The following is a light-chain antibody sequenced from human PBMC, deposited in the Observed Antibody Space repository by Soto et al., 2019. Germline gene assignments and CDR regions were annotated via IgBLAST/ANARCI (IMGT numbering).Light chain of an antibody. CDR2: DAS. CDR1: QDIGKN. V-gene: IGKV1-33*01. CDR3: QHYDNLPSVT. Sequence: GDRVTITCQASQDIGKNLNWYQQKPGKAPKLLIYDASNFETGVPSRFSGSGSGTDFTFTISRLQPEDIATYYCQHYDNLPSVTFGQGTRLEIK. J-gene: IGKJ5*01.